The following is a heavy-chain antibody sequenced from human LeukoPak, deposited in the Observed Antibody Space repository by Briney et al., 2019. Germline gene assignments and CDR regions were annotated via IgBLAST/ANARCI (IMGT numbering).Heavy chain of an antibody. V-gene: IGHV3-53*01. CDR3: ARKGYSYGSDAFDI. D-gene: IGHD5-18*01. J-gene: IGHJ3*02. CDR2: IYYNGSA. Sequence: PGGSLRLSCAASGFGVDNNYMSWVRRAPGKGLECVSIIYYNGSAYYTDSVRGRFTISRDNAKNSLYLQMNSLRAEDTALYHCARKGYSYGSDAFDIWGQGTMVTVSS. CDR1: GFGVDNNY.